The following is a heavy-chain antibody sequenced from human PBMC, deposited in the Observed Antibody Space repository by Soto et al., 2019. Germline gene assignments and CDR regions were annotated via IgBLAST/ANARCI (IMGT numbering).Heavy chain of an antibody. D-gene: IGHD3-22*01. Sequence: QLQLQESGPGLVKPSETLSLTCTVSGGSISSSSYYWGWIRQPPGKGLEWIGSIYYSGSTYYNPSLKSRVTISVDTSKNQFSLKLSSVTAADTAVYYCARSDYYDSSGYYGYFQHWGQGTLVTVSS. CDR3: ARSDYYDSSGYYGYFQH. J-gene: IGHJ1*01. CDR1: GGSISSSSYY. CDR2: IYYSGST. V-gene: IGHV4-39*01.